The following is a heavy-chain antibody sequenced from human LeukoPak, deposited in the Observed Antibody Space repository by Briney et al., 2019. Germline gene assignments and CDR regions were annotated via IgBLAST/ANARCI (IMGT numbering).Heavy chain of an antibody. CDR2: IIPIFGTA. CDR1: GGTFSSYA. V-gene: IGHV1-69*13. Sequence: SVKVSCKASGGTFSSYAISWVRQAPGQGLEWMGGIIPIFGTANYAQKFQGRVTITADESTSTAYMELSSLRSEDTAVYYCAISTTVVTPGAFDIWGQGTMVTVSS. CDR3: AISTTVVTPGAFDI. D-gene: IGHD4-23*01. J-gene: IGHJ3*02.